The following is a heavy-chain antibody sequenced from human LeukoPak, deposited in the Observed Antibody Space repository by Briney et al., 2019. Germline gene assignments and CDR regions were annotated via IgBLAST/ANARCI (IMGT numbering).Heavy chain of an antibody. J-gene: IGHJ4*02. D-gene: IGHD1-14*01. CDR2: NSAYNGNT. Sequence: ASVKVSCKASGYTFTSYGISWVRQAPGQGLEWMGWNSAYNGNTNYAQKLQGRVTMTTDTSTSTAYMELRSLRSDDTAVYYCARDLRYHNRNPTVTSPIFGYWGQGTLVTVSS. CDR1: GYTFTSYG. V-gene: IGHV1-18*01. CDR3: ARDLRYHNRNPTVTSPIFGY.